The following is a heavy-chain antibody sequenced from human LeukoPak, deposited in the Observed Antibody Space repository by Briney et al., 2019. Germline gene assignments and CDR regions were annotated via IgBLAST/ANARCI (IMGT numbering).Heavy chain of an antibody. Sequence: PSETLSLTCTVSGGSISSDYWSWIRQPPGKGLEWIGYIYYSGNTNYNPSLTSRATISVDTSKKQFSLKLSSVTAADTAVYYCARRSMVRTVGYYYGMDVWGQGTTVTVS. D-gene: IGHD4/OR15-4a*01. CDR3: ARRSMVRTVGYYYGMDV. V-gene: IGHV4-59*08. J-gene: IGHJ6*02. CDR1: GGSISSDY. CDR2: IYYSGNT.